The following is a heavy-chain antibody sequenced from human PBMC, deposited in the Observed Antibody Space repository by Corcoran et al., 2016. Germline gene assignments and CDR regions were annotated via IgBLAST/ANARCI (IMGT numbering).Heavy chain of an antibody. Sequence: QVQLQESGPGLVKPSETLSLTCTVSGGSISSYYWSWIRQPPGKGLEWIGYIYYSGSTNYNPSLKRRVTISVDTSKNQFSLKLNSVTAADTAVYYWAGEGGGSSLEPGEYYDGMDVWGQGTTVTVSS. V-gene: IGHV4-59*01. CDR2: IYYSGST. J-gene: IGHJ6*02. D-gene: IGHD1-26*01. CDR1: GGSISSYY. CDR3: AGEGGGSSLEPGEYYDGMDV.